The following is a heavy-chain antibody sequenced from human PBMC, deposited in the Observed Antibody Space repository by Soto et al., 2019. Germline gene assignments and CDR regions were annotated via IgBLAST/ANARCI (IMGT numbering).Heavy chain of an antibody. V-gene: IGHV3-9*01. J-gene: IGHJ4*02. CDR2: ISWNSGSI. D-gene: IGHD6-13*01. CDR1: GFTFDDYA. CDR3: AKGHQPWQLDYLDY. Sequence: GGSLRLSCAASGFTFDDYAMHWVRQAPGKGLEWVSGISWNSGSIGYADSVRGRFTISRDNAKNSLYLQMNSLRAEDTALYYCAKGHQPWQLDYLDYWGQGTLVTVSS.